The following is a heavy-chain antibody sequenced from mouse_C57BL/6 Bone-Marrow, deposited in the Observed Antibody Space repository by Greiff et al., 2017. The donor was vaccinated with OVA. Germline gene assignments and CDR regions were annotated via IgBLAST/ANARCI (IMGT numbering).Heavy chain of an antibody. CDR3: ARETDGSSLYYAMDY. V-gene: IGHV1-80*01. D-gene: IGHD1-1*01. CDR1: GYAFSSYW. J-gene: IGHJ4*01. Sequence: VQLQQSGAELVKPGASVKISCKASGYAFSSYWMNWVKQRPGKGLEWIGQIYPGDGDTNYNGKFKGKATLTADKSSSTAYMQLSSLTSEDSAVYFCARETDGSSLYYAMDYWGQGTSVTVSS. CDR2: IYPGDGDT.